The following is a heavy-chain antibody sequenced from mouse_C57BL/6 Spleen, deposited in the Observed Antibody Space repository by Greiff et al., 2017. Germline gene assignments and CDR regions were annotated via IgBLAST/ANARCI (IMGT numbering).Heavy chain of an antibody. CDR3: TKGKREDGYYFDY. D-gene: IGHD6-1*01. CDR1: GYTFTSYW. Sequence: EVQLVESGTVLARPGASVKMSCKTSGYTFTSYWMHWVKQRPGQGLEWIGAIYPGNSDTSYNQKFKGKAKLTAVTSASTAYMELSSLTNEDSAVYYCTKGKREDGYYFDYWGQGTTLTVSS. CDR2: IYPGNSDT. J-gene: IGHJ2*01. V-gene: IGHV1-5*01.